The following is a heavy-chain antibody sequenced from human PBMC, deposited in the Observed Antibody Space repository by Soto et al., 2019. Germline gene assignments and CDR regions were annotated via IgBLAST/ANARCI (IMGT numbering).Heavy chain of an antibody. CDR2: IIPIFGTA. CDR3: ASAIRPWSVGATGSRAFDI. V-gene: IGHV1-69*01. CDR1: GGTFSSYA. D-gene: IGHD1-26*01. J-gene: IGHJ3*02. Sequence: QVQLVQSGAEVKKPGSSVKVSCKASGGTFSSYAISWVRQAPGQGLEWMGGIIPIFGTANYAQKFQGRVTITADESTSTAYMELSSLRSEDTAVYYCASAIRPWSVGATGSRAFDIWGQGTMVTVSS.